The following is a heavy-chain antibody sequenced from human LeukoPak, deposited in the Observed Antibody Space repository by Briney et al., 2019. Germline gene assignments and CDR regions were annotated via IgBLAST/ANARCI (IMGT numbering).Heavy chain of an antibody. CDR2: ISDSGSST. CDR3: AKLGCSSTRRYMNC. J-gene: IGHJ4*02. V-gene: IGHV3-23*01. CDR1: GFTFSTYA. D-gene: IGHD2-2*02. Sequence: GGSLRLSCAASGFTFSTYAMNWVRQVPGKGLEWVSSISDSGSSTNYADSVKGRFTISRDNSKNTLYLQMNSLRTEDTAVYHCAKLGCSSTRRYMNCWGQGTLVTVSS.